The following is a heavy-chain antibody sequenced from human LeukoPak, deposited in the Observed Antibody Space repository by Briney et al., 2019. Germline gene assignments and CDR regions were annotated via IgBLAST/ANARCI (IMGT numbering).Heavy chain of an antibody. J-gene: IGHJ4*02. CDR1: GFTFSSYS. D-gene: IGHD2-21*02. CDR2: ISGSGGST. CDR3: AKAGYCGGDCYSSFY. V-gene: IGHV3-23*01. Sequence: GGSLRLSCAASGFTFSSYSMNWVRQAPGKGLEWVSAISGSGGSTYYADSVKGRFTISRDNSKNTLYLQMNSLRAEDTAVYYCAKAGYCGGDCYSSFYWGQGTLVTVSS.